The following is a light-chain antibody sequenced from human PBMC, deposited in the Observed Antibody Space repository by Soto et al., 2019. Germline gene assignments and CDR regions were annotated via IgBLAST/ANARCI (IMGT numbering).Light chain of an antibody. V-gene: IGKV3-15*01. J-gene: IGKJ2*01. Sequence: EIVMTQSPAILSVSPGERATLSCRASQSVGGNLAWYQQRPGRAPRLLIYDASTRATDIPARFSGSGSGTEFTLTISSLQSEDFALYYCQQYNNWPLYTFGQGTKLEIK. CDR2: DAS. CDR1: QSVGGN. CDR3: QQYNNWPLYT.